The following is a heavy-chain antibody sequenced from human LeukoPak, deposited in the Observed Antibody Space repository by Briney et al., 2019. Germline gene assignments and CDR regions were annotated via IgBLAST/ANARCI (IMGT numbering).Heavy chain of an antibody. V-gene: IGHV4-59*01. CDR3: ARDFSDYGFDY. CDR2: IYYRGRT. Sequence: SETLSLTCTVSGGSISNYYWSWIRQPPGKEPEWIGYIYYRGRTNYNPSLKSRVTISVDTSKNRFSLKLSSVTAADSAVYYCARDFSDYGFDYWGQGTLVTVSS. D-gene: IGHD4-17*01. CDR1: GGSISNYY. J-gene: IGHJ4*02.